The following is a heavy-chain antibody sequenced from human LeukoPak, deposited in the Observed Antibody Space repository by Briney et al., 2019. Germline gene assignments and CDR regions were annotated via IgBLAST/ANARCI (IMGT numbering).Heavy chain of an antibody. V-gene: IGHV3-7*05. CDR3: ARDFSSGWSMTCYYYGMDV. J-gene: IGHJ6*02. D-gene: IGHD6-19*01. Sequence: GGSLRLSCAASGFIFSNYWMSWVRQTPGKGLEWVANIKQDGSEKYYVDSVKRRFTISRDNANNSLFLQMNSLRAEDTAVYFCARDFSSGWSMTCYYYGMDVWGQGTTVTVSS. CDR1: GFIFSNYW. CDR2: IKQDGSEK.